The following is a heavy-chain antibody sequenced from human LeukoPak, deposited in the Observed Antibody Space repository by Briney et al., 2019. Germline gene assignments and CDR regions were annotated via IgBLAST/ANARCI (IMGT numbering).Heavy chain of an antibody. Sequence: QSGGSLRLSCAASGFTFSSYAMSWVRQAPGKGLVWVSRINSDGSSTSYADSVKGRFTISRDNAKNTLYLQMNSLRAEDTAVYYCARAPVSVYCYMDVWGKGTTVTVSS. CDR2: INSDGSST. V-gene: IGHV3-74*01. CDR3: ARAPVSVYCYMDV. CDR1: GFTFSSYA. D-gene: IGHD3-10*01. J-gene: IGHJ6*03.